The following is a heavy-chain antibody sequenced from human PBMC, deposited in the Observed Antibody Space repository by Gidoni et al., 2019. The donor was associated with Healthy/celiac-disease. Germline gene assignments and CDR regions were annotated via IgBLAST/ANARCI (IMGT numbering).Heavy chain of an antibody. Sequence: QVQLQESGPGLVKPSETLSLTCTVSGGSISSYYWSWIRQPPGKGLEWIGYIYYSGSTNYNPSLKSRVTISVDTSKNQFSLKLSSVTAADTAVYYCARAHSRITIFGVVPGGMDVWGQGTTVTVSS. V-gene: IGHV4-59*01. D-gene: IGHD3-3*01. J-gene: IGHJ6*02. CDR3: ARAHSRITIFGVVPGGMDV. CDR2: IYYSGST. CDR1: GGSISSYY.